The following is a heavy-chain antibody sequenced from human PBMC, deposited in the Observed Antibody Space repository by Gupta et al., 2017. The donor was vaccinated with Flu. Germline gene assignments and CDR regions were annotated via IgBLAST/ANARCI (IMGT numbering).Heavy chain of an antibody. J-gene: IGHJ6*02. CDR3: ARHRGGRNYGMDV. V-gene: IGHV5-51*01. CDR2: IYPGDSDT. Sequence: EVQLVQSGAEVKKPGESLKISCKGSGYSFTSYWIGWVRQMPGQGLEGMGIIYPGDSDTRDSPAFQGHVTISADNASSTAYLQWSSLKASDTAMYYGARHRGGRNYGMDVWGQGTTVTVSS. CDR1: GYSFTSYW. D-gene: IGHD3-10*01.